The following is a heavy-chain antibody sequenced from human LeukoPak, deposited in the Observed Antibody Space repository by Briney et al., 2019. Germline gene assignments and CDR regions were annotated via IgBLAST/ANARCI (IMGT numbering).Heavy chain of an antibody. CDR3: TRHLSSGYGIYYFDY. Sequence: SETLSLTCTVSGASISSSTYYWDWIRQPPGKGLEWMGSIYYSGITYYNPSLESRVTISVDTSKNQFSLKLSSVTAADTAVYYCTRHLSSGYGIYYFDYWGQGALLTVSS. V-gene: IGHV4-39*01. CDR1: GASISSSTYY. J-gene: IGHJ4*02. D-gene: IGHD5-12*01. CDR2: IYYSGIT.